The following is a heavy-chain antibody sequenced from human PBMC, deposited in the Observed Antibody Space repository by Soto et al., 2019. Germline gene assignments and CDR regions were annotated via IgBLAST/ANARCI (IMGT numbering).Heavy chain of an antibody. D-gene: IGHD4-17*01. CDR2: IYYSGST. CDR1: GGSISSYY. Sequence: SETLSLTCTVSGGSISSYYWSWIRQPPGKGLEWIGYIYYSGSTNYNPSLKSRVTISVDTSKNQFSLKLSSVTAADTAVYYCARQRRSSRAYGDYGIVGRAFDIWGQGTMVTVSS. CDR3: ARQRRSSRAYGDYGIVGRAFDI. J-gene: IGHJ3*02. V-gene: IGHV4-59*08.